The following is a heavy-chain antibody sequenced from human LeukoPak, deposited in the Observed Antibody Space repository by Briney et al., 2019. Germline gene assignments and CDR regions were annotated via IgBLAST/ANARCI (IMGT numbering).Heavy chain of an antibody. CDR2: INHSGST. CDR1: GGSFSGYY. V-gene: IGHV4-34*01. Sequence: SETLSLTCAVYGGSFSGYYWSWIRQPPGKGLEWIGEINHSGSTNYNPSLKSRVTISVDTSKNQFSLKLSSVTAADTAVYYCARAMVRGVINGWGQETLVTVSS. D-gene: IGHD3-10*01. CDR3: ARAMVRGVING. J-gene: IGHJ4*02.